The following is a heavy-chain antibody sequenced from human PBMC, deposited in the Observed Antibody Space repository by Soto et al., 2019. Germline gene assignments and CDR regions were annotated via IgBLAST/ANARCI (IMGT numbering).Heavy chain of an antibody. J-gene: IGHJ6*02. Sequence: QVQLVQSGAEVKKPGSSVKVSRKASGGTFSSYAISWVRQAPGQGLEWMGGIIPIFGTANYAQKFQGRVTITADESTSTAYMELSSLRSEDTAVYYCARGGAYSSSDYYYYGMDVWGQGTTVTVSS. CDR2: IIPIFGTA. CDR1: GGTFSSYA. V-gene: IGHV1-69*01. D-gene: IGHD6-6*01. CDR3: ARGGAYSSSDYYYYGMDV.